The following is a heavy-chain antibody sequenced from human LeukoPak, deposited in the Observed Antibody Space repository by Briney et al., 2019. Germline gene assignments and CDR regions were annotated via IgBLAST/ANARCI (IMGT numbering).Heavy chain of an antibody. Sequence: GGSLRLSCAASGFTFSDYYMSWIRQAPGKGLEWVSYISSSGSYTNYADSVKGRFTISRDNSKNTLYLQMNSLRAEDTAVYYCARENYYDSSGYPAFDIWGQGTMVTVSS. CDR2: ISSSGSYT. CDR1: GFTFSDYY. V-gene: IGHV3-11*06. J-gene: IGHJ3*02. CDR3: ARENYYDSSGYPAFDI. D-gene: IGHD3-22*01.